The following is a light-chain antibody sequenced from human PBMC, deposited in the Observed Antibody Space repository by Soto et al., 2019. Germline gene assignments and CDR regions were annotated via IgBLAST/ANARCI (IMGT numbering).Light chain of an antibody. CDR1: QSISSW. CDR2: KAS. Sequence: DIQMTQSPSTLSASVGDRVTITCRASQSISSWLAWYQQKPGKAPKLLIYKASSLEGGIPSRFSGSGSETDFTLTISSLQSEDFATYYCQQYNSYQYTFGQGTKLEIK. J-gene: IGKJ2*01. V-gene: IGKV1-5*03. CDR3: QQYNSYQYT.